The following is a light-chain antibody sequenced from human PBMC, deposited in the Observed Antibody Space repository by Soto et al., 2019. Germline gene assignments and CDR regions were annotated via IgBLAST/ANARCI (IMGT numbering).Light chain of an antibody. CDR3: SSYTSSSTSLV. CDR1: SSDVGGYNY. CDR2: DVS. Sequence: QSALTQPASVSGSPGQSITISCTGTSSDVGGYNYVSWYQQHPGKAPKLMIYDVSNRPSGVSNRFSGSKSGNTASLTISGLQAEDEADYYCSSYTSSSTSLVFGGGTQLTDL. V-gene: IGLV2-14*01. J-gene: IGLJ2*01.